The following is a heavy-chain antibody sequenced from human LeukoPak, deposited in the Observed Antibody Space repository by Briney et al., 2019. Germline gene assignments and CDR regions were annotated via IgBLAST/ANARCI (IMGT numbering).Heavy chain of an antibody. J-gene: IGHJ4*02. CDR3: ARDRRDGYNYVYY. Sequence: AASVKVSCKASGGTFSSYAISWVRQAPGQGLEWMGGIIPIFGTANYAQKFQGRVTITADESTSTAYMELSSLRSEDTAVYYCARDRRDGYNYVYYWGQGTLVTVSS. CDR2: IIPIFGTA. V-gene: IGHV1-69*13. CDR1: GGTFSSYA. D-gene: IGHD5-24*01.